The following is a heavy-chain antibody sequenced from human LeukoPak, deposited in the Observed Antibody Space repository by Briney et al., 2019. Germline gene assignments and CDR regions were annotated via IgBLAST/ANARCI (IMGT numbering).Heavy chain of an antibody. CDR3: ARGAGDIVLMVFDY. CDR1: GGPINSGSYS. J-gene: IGHJ4*02. Sequence: SETLSLTCTVSGGPINSGSYSWTWIRQPAGKGLEWIGRIHISGSTHYTPSLKSRVTISVDTSKNQFSLKLSSETAADTAVYYCARGAGDIVLMVFDYWGQGTLVTVSS. V-gene: IGHV4-61*02. D-gene: IGHD2-8*01. CDR2: IHISGST.